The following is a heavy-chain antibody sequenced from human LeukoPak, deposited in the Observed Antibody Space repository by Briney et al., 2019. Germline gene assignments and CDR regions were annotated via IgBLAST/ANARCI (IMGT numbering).Heavy chain of an antibody. CDR3: ARPIAVAGTLYFDY. CDR2: ISAYNGNT. Sequence: ASVKVSCKASGYTFTSYGTSWVRQAPGQGLEWMGWISAYNGNTNYAQKLQGRVTMTTDTSTSTAYMELRRLRSDDTAVYYCARPIAVAGTLYFDYWGQGTLVTVSS. J-gene: IGHJ4*02. D-gene: IGHD6-19*01. CDR1: GYTFTSYG. V-gene: IGHV1-18*04.